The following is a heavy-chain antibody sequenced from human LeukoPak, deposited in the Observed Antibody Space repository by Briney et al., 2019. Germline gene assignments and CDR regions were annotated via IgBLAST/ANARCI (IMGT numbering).Heavy chain of an antibody. J-gene: IGHJ4*02. D-gene: IGHD3/OR15-3a*01. V-gene: IGHV3-53*01. Sequence: GGSLRLSCAASGLIVSSNYMSWVRQAPGKGLEWVSALYSGGSIYYSDSVKGRFTISRDNSKNTLYLQMNSLRAEDTAVYYCARDPSRGLYYFDHWGQGALVTVSS. CDR1: GLIVSSNY. CDR2: LYSGGSI. CDR3: ARDPSRGLYYFDH.